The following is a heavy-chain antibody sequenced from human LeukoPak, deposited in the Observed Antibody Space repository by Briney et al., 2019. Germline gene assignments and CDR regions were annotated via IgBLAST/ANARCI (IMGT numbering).Heavy chain of an antibody. V-gene: IGHV1-69*05. CDR2: IIPIFGTA. CDR3: ARDHYSISLGNLGY. CDR1: GGTFSSYA. D-gene: IGHD4-11*01. Sequence: GSSVKVSCKASGGTFSSYAISWVRQAPGQGLEWMGGIIPIFGTANYAQKFQGRVTITTDESTSTAYMELSSLRSEDTAVYYCARDHYSISLGNLGYWGQGTLVTVSS. J-gene: IGHJ4*02.